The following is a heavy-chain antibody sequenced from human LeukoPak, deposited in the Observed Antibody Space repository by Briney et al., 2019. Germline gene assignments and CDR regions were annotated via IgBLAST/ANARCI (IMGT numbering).Heavy chain of an antibody. CDR2: IKQDGSEK. D-gene: IGHD4-17*01. CDR1: GFTFSSYW. V-gene: IGHV3-7*01. J-gene: IGHJ4*02. CDR3: ARGKSYGDSSDY. Sequence: GSLRLSCAAFGFTFSSYWMSWVRQAPGKGLEWVANIKQDGSEKYYVDSVKGRFTISRDNAKNSLYLQMNSLRAEDTAVYYCARGKSYGDSSDYWGQGTLVTVSS.